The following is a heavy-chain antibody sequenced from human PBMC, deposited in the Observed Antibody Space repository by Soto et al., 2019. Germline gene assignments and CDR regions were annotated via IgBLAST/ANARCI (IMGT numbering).Heavy chain of an antibody. D-gene: IGHD3-22*01. Sequence: ASVKVSCKASGYTFTSYYMHCVRQAPGQGLEWMGIINPSGGSTSYAQKFQGRFTFSRDNSKNTLFLQMNSLRAEDTAVYFCAKEVRPYDSSAYLDSWGQGALVTVSS. J-gene: IGHJ4*02. CDR3: AKEVRPYDSSAYLDS. V-gene: IGHV1-46*01. CDR1: GYTFTSYY. CDR2: INPSGGST.